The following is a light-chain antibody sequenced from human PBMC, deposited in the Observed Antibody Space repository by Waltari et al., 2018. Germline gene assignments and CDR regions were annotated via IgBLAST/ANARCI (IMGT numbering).Light chain of an antibody. CDR1: QSVSSY. J-gene: IGKJ1*01. Sequence: EIVLTQSPATLSLSPGERATLSCRSSQSVSSYLAWYQQKVGQAPRLLIYDASNRATGIPARFSGSGSGTDFTFTISSLEPEDFAVYCCLQRSSWPWTFGQGTKVEIK. V-gene: IGKV3-11*01. CDR3: LQRSSWPWT. CDR2: DAS.